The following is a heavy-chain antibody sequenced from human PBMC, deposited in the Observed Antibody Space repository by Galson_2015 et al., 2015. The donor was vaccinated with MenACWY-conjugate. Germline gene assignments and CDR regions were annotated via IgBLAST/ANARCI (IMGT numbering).Heavy chain of an antibody. CDR2: ISYDGSNK. Sequence: TMRLSCAGSGLTFSSYAMHWVRQAPGKGLEGGGVISYDGSNKYYADSVKGRFTISRDNSKNTLYLQMNCLRAEDTAVYYCARVKYSGSYYFDYWGQGTLVTVSS. V-gene: IGHV3-30*04. D-gene: IGHD1-26*01. CDR3: ARVKYSGSYYFDY. CDR1: GLTFSSYA. J-gene: IGHJ4*02.